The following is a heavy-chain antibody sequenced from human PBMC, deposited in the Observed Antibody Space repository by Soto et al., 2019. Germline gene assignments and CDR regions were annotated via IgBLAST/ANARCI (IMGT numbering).Heavy chain of an antibody. CDR2: MNPNSGNT. J-gene: IGHJ4*02. CDR3: ARGPLYDSSGYYSIPFDY. D-gene: IGHD3-22*01. V-gene: IGHV1-8*01. CDR1: GYTFTSYD. Sequence: ASVKVSCKASGYTFTSYDINWVRQATVQGLEWMGWMNPNSGNTGYAQKFQGRVTMTRNTYISTAYMELSSLRSEDTAVYYCARGPLYDSSGYYSIPFDYWGQGTLVTVSS.